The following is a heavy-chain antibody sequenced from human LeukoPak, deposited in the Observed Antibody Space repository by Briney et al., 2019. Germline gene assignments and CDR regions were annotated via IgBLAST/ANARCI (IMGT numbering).Heavy chain of an antibody. CDR1: GFTVSSNY. J-gene: IGHJ4*02. Sequence: AGGSLRLSCAASGFTVSSNYMSWVRQAPGKGLEWVSIVFSDRSTYYADSVKGRFTISRDNSKNTLYLQMNSLRADDTAVYFCARETRYTYEYETRFYFDYWGQGTLVTVSS. CDR2: VFSDRST. V-gene: IGHV3-66*01. CDR3: ARETRYTYEYETRFYFDY. D-gene: IGHD3-16*01.